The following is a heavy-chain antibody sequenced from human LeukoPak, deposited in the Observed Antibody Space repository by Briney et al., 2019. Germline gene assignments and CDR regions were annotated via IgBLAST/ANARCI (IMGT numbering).Heavy chain of an antibody. V-gene: IGHV4-34*01. Sequence: SETLSLTCAVYGGSFSGYYWSWIRQPPGKGLEWIGEINESGSTNYNPSLKSRVSISVDTSKNQFSLKLSSVTAADTAVYYCASYTRGWYGAEGNAFIIWGQGTMVTVSS. CDR1: GGSFSGYY. J-gene: IGHJ3*02. D-gene: IGHD6-19*01. CDR3: ASYTRGWYGAEGNAFII. CDR2: INESGST.